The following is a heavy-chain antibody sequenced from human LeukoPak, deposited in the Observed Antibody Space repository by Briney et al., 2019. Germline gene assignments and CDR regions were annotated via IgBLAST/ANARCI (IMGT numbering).Heavy chain of an antibody. CDR3: AKWGDYDVLTGYYDSDY. Sequence: QPGASLRLSCAASGFSFSNYAMSWVRQVPGKGLEWVSAISGRGDSTYYADSVKGRFTISRDTSKNTLYLQMNSLRAEDTAVYYCAKWGDYDVLTGYYDSDYWGQGTLVTVSS. CDR1: GFSFSNYA. D-gene: IGHD3-9*01. J-gene: IGHJ4*02. V-gene: IGHV3-23*01. CDR2: ISGRGDST.